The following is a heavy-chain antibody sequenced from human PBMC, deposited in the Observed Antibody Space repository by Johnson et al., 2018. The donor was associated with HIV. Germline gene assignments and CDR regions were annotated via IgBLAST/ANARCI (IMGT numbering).Heavy chain of an antibody. CDR2: INWDGSST. CDR1: GFTFDDYA. V-gene: IGHV3-43D*03. CDR3: VKDIASGYTNGGTLDI. Sequence: VLLVESGGGVVRPGGSLRLSCAASGFTFDDYAMHWVRQAPGKGLEWVSLINWDGSSTYYADSVKGRFTISRDNIRNSLYLQMNSLRPEDTALYYCVKDIASGYTNGGTLDIWGQGTMVTVSS. J-gene: IGHJ3*02. D-gene: IGHD2-2*02.